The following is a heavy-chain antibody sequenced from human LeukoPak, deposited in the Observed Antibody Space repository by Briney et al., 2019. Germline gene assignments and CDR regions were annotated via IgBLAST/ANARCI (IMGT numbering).Heavy chain of an antibody. CDR2: ISADNGNT. J-gene: IGHJ5*02. D-gene: IGHD4-17*01. CDR1: GYTFTTYG. V-gene: IGHV1-18*01. CDR3: ARQLTVTTSHWFDP. Sequence: ASVKVSCKASGYTFTTYGVSWVRQVPGQGLEWMGWISADNGNTNYAQKLQGRVTMTTDTSTSIAYMELRRLRSDDTAVYYCARQLTVTTSHWFDPWGQGTLVTVPS.